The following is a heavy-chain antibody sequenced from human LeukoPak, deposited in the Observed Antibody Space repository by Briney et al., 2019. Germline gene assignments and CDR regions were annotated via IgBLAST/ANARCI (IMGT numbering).Heavy chain of an antibody. CDR2: INHSGST. D-gene: IGHD2-15*01. Sequence: PSETLSLTCAVYGGSFSGYYWSWIRQPPGKGLEWIGEINHSGSTNYNPSLKSRVTISVDTSKNQFSLKLSSVTAADTAVYYCAREGSTYTDYWGQGTLVTVSS. V-gene: IGHV4-34*01. J-gene: IGHJ4*02. CDR1: GGSFSGYY. CDR3: AREGSTYTDY.